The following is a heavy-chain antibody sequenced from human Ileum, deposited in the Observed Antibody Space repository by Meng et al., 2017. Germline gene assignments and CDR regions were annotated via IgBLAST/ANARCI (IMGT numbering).Heavy chain of an antibody. J-gene: IGHJ4*02. V-gene: IGHV4-34*01. D-gene: IGHD1-26*01. CDR1: GASFTDYY. Sequence: QLQLMQWGAALLKPSEALSLTCNVYGASFTDYYWNWIRQPPGKGLEWIGEIHYSGSTNYNPSLESRVTISEDTSQKQFSLRLSSVTAADTAVYYCARRIRGGSYLGWGQGTLVTVSS. CDR3: ARRIRGGSYLG. CDR2: IHYSGST.